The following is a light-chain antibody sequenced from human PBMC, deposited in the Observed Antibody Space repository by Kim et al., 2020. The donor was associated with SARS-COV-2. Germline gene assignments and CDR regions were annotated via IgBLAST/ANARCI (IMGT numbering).Light chain of an antibody. J-gene: IGLJ2*01. Sequence: QLVLTQSPSASASLGASVKLTCTLSSGHSSYAIAWHQQQPEKGPRYLMKLNSDGSHSKGDGIPDRFSGSSSGADRYLTISSLQSEDEADYYCQTWGTGIVVFGGGTQLTVL. CDR3: QTWGTGIVV. CDR1: SGHSSYA. V-gene: IGLV4-69*01. CDR2: LNSDGSH.